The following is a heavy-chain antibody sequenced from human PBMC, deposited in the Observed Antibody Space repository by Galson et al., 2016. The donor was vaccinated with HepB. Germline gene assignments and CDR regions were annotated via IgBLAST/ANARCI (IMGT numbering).Heavy chain of an antibody. CDR1: GFTFSSYA. J-gene: IGHJ4*02. D-gene: IGHD3-22*01. CDR3: AKDEVVVWYCFTS. CDR2: ISGSGGST. V-gene: IGHV3-23*01. Sequence: SLRLSCAASGFTFSSYAMSWVRQAPGKGLEWVSGISGSGGSTYYADSVKGRFTISRDNSKNTVLLQMNSLRAEDTAVYYCAKDEVVVWYCFTSWGQGALVTVSS.